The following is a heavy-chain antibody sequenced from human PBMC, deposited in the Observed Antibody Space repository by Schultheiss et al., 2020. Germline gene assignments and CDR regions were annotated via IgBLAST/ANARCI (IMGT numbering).Heavy chain of an antibody. V-gene: IGHV1-2*06. CDR1: GYTFTGYY. J-gene: IGHJ4*02. D-gene: IGHD4-17*01. CDR3: ARGDYGDSYFDY. CDR2: INPNSGGT. Sequence: ASVKVSCKASGYTFTGYYMHWVRQAPGQGLEWMGRINPNSGGTNYAQKFQGRVTMTRDTSISTAYMELSRLRSDDTAVYYCARGDYGDSYFDYWGQGTLVNVSS.